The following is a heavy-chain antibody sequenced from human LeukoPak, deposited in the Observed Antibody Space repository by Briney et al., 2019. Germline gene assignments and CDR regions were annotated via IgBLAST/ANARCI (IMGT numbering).Heavy chain of an antibody. D-gene: IGHD6-13*01. J-gene: IGHJ6*03. CDR1: GFTFSDYY. Sequence: PGGSLRLSCAASGFTFSDYYMGWIRQAPGKGLEWISYITNNGGAMFYADSLKGRLTIFRDSAKKSLYLQMNSLRAEDTAVYYCARVRGSSWYHGFYYYYYYMDVWGKGTTVTVSS. CDR3: ARVRGSSWYHGFYYYYYYMDV. V-gene: IGHV3-11*04. CDR2: ITNNGGAM.